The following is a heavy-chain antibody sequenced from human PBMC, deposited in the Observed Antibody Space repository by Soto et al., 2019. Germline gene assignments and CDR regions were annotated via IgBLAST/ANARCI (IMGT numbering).Heavy chain of an antibody. Sequence: QVQLQESGPGLVKPSETLSLSCTVSGGSISNYYWSWIRQPPGKGLEWIGYIYYSGSTNYNPSLKSRVTISVDTSKNQFALKMSSVTAADTAVYYGARVGGGERVGGDCWGQGTLVTVSS. CDR2: IYYSGST. J-gene: IGHJ4*02. CDR3: ARVGGGERVGGDC. CDR1: GGSISNYY. D-gene: IGHD1-26*01. V-gene: IGHV4-59*01.